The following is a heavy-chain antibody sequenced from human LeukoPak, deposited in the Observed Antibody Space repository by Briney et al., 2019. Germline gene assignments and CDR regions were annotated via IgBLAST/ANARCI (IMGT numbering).Heavy chain of an antibody. V-gene: IGHV4-59*01. J-gene: IGHJ4*02. CDR1: GGSISSYY. CDR3: ARGHGSGSYYNLRYYFDY. CDR2: IYYSGST. D-gene: IGHD3-10*01. Sequence: SETLSLTCTVSGGSISSYYWSWIRQPPGKGLEWIGYIYYSGSTNYNPSLKSRVTISVETSKNEFSLKLRSVTAADTAVYYCARGHGSGSYYNLRYYFDYWGQGTLVTVSS.